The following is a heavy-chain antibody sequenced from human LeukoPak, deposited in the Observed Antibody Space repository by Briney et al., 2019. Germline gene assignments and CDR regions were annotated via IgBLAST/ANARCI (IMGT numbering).Heavy chain of an antibody. D-gene: IGHD2-2*01. CDR2: INHSGST. CDR3: ARGHCSSTSCYFYYYGMDV. Sequence: SETLSLTCAVYGGSFSGYYWSWIRQPPGKGLEWIGEINHSGSTNYNPSFKSRVTISVDTSKNQFSLKLSSVTAADTAVYYCARGHCSSTSCYFYYYGMDVWGQGTTVTVSS. J-gene: IGHJ6*02. V-gene: IGHV4-34*01. CDR1: GGSFSGYY.